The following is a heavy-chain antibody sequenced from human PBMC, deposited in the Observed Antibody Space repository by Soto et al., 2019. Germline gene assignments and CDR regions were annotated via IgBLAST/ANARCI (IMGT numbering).Heavy chain of an antibody. CDR1: GGSIIIGGYY. V-gene: IGHV4-31*03. D-gene: IGHD3-3*01. Sequence: QVQLQESGPGLVKPSQTLSLTCTVSGGSIIIGGYYWSWIRQHPGRGLESIGYIFYSGTTYYNPYLKSRVTISVDSSQYQLSLKLVYVTAEDTAVYYCSRTPGRYDFWTPYCWGHGALVTFYS. J-gene: IGHJ4*01. CDR2: IFYSGTT. CDR3: SRTPGRYDFWTPYC.